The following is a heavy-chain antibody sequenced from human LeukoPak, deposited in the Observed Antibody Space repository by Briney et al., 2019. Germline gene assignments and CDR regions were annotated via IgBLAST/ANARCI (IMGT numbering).Heavy chain of an antibody. CDR2: IKQDGSEK. CDR3: ARDGLWFGENFDY. CDR1: GFTFSSYW. V-gene: IGHV3-7*01. Sequence: PGGSLRLSCAASGFTFSSYWMSWVRQAPGKGLGWVANIKQDGSEKYYVDSVKGRFTISRDNAKNSLYLQMNSLRAEDTAVYYCARDGLWFGENFDYWGQGTLVTVSS. J-gene: IGHJ4*02. D-gene: IGHD3-10*01.